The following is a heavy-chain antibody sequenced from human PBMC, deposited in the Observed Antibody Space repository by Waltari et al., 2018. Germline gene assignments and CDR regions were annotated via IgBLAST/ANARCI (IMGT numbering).Heavy chain of an antibody. D-gene: IGHD1-7*01. CDR1: GGPVSSYT. CDR3: ARMGPPTGTITNWFDP. CDR2: LIPILGIA. J-gene: IGHJ5*02. V-gene: IGHV1-69*02. Sequence: QVQLVQSGAEVKKPGSSVKVSCKASGGPVSSYTISWVRQAQGQGLEWRGRLIPILGIANYAQNFQGRVTITADKSTSTAYMELSSLRSEDTAVYYCARMGPPTGTITNWFDPWGQGTLVTVSS.